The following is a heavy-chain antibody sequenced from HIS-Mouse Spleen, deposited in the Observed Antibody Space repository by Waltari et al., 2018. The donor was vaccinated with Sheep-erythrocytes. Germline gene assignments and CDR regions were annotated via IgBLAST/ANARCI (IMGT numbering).Heavy chain of an antibody. D-gene: IGHD1-26*01. Sequence: EVQLVESGGGLVKPGGSLRLSCAASGFTFSSYSMNWVRQATGKGMELVSSISSSSSYIDYADSVKGRFTIARDNAKNSLYLQMNSLRAEDTAVYYCARVASGATFDYWGQGTLVTVSS. CDR2: ISSSSSYI. CDR1: GFTFSSYS. V-gene: IGHV3-21*01. J-gene: IGHJ4*02. CDR3: ARVASGATFDY.